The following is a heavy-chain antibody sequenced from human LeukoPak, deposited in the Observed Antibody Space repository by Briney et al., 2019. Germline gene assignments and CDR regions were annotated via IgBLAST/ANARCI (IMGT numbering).Heavy chain of an antibody. CDR1: GFTFSSYA. Sequence: GGSLRLSCAASGFTFSSYAMRWVRQAPGKGLEWVAVISYDGGNKYYADSVKGRFTISRDNSKNTLYLQMNSLRAEDTAVYYCAYQLLYEFDYWGQGTLVTVSS. V-gene: IGHV3-30*04. D-gene: IGHD2-2*02. J-gene: IGHJ4*02. CDR2: ISYDGGNK. CDR3: AYQLLYEFDY.